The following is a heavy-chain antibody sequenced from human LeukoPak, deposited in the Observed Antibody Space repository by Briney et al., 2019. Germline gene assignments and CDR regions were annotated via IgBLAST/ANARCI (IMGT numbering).Heavy chain of an antibody. CDR1: GGTFSSYA. Sequence: GASVKVSCKASGGTFSSYAISWVRQAPGQGLEWMGGIIPIFGTANYAQKFQGRVTITADKSTSTAYMELSSLRSEDTAVYYCARDRSSGQYNWFDPWGQGTLVTVSS. J-gene: IGHJ5*02. D-gene: IGHD3-10*01. CDR3: ARDRSSGQYNWFDP. V-gene: IGHV1-69*06. CDR2: IIPIFGTA.